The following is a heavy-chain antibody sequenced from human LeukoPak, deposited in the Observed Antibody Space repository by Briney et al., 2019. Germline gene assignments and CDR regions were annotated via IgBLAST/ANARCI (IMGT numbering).Heavy chain of an antibody. J-gene: IGHJ4*02. D-gene: IGHD4-23*01. CDR1: GFTFRSYG. Sequence: PGGSLRLSCAASGFTFRSYGMHWVRQAPGKGLEWVAFIRYDESENYYADSVRGRFTISRDNSNNTLYLQMNSLRVEDTGIYYCAKGYGGSHFDYWGQGALVAVSS. CDR3: AKGYGGSHFDY. CDR2: IRYDESEN. V-gene: IGHV3-30*02.